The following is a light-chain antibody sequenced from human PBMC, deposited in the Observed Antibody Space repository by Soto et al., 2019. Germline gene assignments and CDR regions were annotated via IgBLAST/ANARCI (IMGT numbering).Light chain of an antibody. J-gene: IGKJ3*01. Sequence: DIQMTQSPSTLSASVGDRVTITCRASQSISGCLAWYQQNPGKAPKLLIYKASTLETGVPSRFSGSGSGTEFTLTISSLQPDDVATYYCHQYCSYLGTFGPGTKVDIK. CDR3: HQYCSYLGT. CDR2: KAS. CDR1: QSISGC. V-gene: IGKV1-5*03.